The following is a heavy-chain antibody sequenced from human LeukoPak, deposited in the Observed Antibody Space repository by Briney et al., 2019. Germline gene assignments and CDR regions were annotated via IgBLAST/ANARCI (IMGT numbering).Heavy chain of an antibody. CDR3: AAVDTAMARYYYYYGMDV. Sequence: SVKVSCKASGGTFSSYAISWVRQAPGQGLEWMGGIIPIFGTANYAQKFQGRVTITADESTSTAYMELSSLRSEDTAVYYCAAVDTAMARYYYYYGMDVWGQGTTVTVSS. J-gene: IGHJ6*02. V-gene: IGHV1-69*13. D-gene: IGHD5-18*01. CDR2: IIPIFGTA. CDR1: GGTFSSYA.